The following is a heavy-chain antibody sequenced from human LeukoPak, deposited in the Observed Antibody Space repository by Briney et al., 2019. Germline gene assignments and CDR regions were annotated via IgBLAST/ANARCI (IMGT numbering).Heavy chain of an antibody. CDR1: GFNFDDYA. Sequence: CRSLRLSCAASGFNFDDYAMHWVRQAPGKGLEWVSGLSWNSGSNGYADSVKGRFTISRDNGKNSLYLQMNSLRAEDTALYYCAKAVVPAAMHVYYYGMGVWGQGTTVTVSS. V-gene: IGHV3-9*01. CDR3: AKAVVPAAMHVYYYGMGV. CDR2: LSWNSGSN. J-gene: IGHJ6*02. D-gene: IGHD2-2*01.